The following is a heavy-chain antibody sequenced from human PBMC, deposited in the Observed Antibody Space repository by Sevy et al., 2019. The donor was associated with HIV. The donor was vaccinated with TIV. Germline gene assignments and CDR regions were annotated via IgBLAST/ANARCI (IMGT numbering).Heavy chain of an antibody. J-gene: IGHJ1*01. CDR3: ASGYCSSTSCSPPEYFQH. D-gene: IGHD2-2*03. Sequence: GGSLRLSCAASGFTFSDYYMSWIRQAPGKGLEWVSYISSSGSTIYYADSVKGRFTISRDNAKNSLYLQMNSLRAEDTAVYYCASGYCSSTSCSPPEYFQHWGQGTLVTVSS. CDR2: ISSSGSTI. CDR1: GFTFSDYY. V-gene: IGHV3-11*01.